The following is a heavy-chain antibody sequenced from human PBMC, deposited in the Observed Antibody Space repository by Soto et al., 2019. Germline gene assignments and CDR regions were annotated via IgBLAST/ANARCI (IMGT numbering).Heavy chain of an antibody. V-gene: IGHV4-34*01. CDR1: GGSFSMYY. CDR2: INDRGST. D-gene: IGHD3-10*01. J-gene: IGHJ4*02. CDR3: ASANRKTYYYGSGSYGGLDY. Sequence: PSETLSLTCAVYGGSFSMYYWSWIRQPPGKGLEWIGEINDRGSTNYNPSLKSRVTISVDTSKNQFSLKLISVTAADTAVYYCASANRKTYYYGSGSYGGLDYWGQGTLVTVSS.